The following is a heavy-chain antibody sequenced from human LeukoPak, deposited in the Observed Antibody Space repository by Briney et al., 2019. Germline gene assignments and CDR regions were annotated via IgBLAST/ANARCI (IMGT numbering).Heavy chain of an antibody. CDR2: ISGSGGST. J-gene: IGHJ3*02. D-gene: IGHD4-17*01. CDR3: ARGDYGDYHDAFDI. V-gene: IGHV3-23*01. Sequence: GGSLRLSCAASGFTFDDYGMSWVRQAPGKGLEWVSAISGSGGSTYYADSVKGRFTISRDNSKNTLYLQMNSLRAEDTAVYYCARGDYGDYHDAFDIWGQGTMVTVSS. CDR1: GFTFDDYG.